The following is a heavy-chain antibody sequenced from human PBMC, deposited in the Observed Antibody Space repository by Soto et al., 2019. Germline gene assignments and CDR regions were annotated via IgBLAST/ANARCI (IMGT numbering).Heavy chain of an antibody. Sequence: QVQLQESGPGLVKPSETLSLTCTVSGGSVSSGSYYWSWIRQPPGKGLEWIGYIYYSGSTNYNPTLKSRDTISVDTYKNQFSLKLSSVTAADTAVYYCERGTMATTPADYWGQGTLVTVSS. CDR2: IYYSGST. D-gene: IGHD5-12*01. CDR1: GGSVSSGSYY. J-gene: IGHJ4*02. CDR3: ERGTMATTPADY. V-gene: IGHV4-61*01.